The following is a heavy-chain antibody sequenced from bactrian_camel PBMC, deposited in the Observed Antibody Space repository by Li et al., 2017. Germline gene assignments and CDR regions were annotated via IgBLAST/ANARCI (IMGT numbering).Heavy chain of an antibody. Sequence: QLVESGGGSVQAGGSLTLSCIGSDYRTSRRCMAWFRQAPGKEREMVAGIFALGGKTYYDRSVRGRFTISEDSAKNTMDLQMNSLKPEDTAIYYCAAAVAPYSRACRPDMDYRDWGQGTQVTVS. CDR2: IFALGGKT. V-gene: IGHV3-3*01. CDR1: DYRTSRRC. D-gene: IGHD1*01. J-gene: IGHJ4*01. CDR3: AAAVAPYSRACRPDMDYRD.